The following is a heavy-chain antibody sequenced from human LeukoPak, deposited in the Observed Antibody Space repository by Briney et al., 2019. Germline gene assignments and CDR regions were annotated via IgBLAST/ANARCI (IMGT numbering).Heavy chain of an antibody. J-gene: IGHJ3*02. D-gene: IGHD6-6*01. CDR2: IKQDGSEK. CDR3: AKDRGIAARRGAFDI. V-gene: IGHV3-7*03. Sequence: PGGSLRLSCAASGFTFSSYWMSWVRQALGKGLEWVANIKQDGSEKYYVDSVKGRFTISRDNAKNSLYLQMNSLRAEDTAVYYCAKDRGIAARRGAFDIWGQGTMVTVSS. CDR1: GFTFSSYW.